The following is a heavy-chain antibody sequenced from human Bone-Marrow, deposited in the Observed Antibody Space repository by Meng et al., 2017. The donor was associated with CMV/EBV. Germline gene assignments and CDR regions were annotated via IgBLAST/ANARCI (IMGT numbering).Heavy chain of an antibody. Sequence: GESLKISCAASGFTFSSYIMNWVHQAPGKGLEWVSSISSSSSYIYYADSLKGRFTISRDNAKNSMYLQMNSLRAEDTAVYNCAREVCYDFWSGYYVDYWGQGAMVTFSS. CDR3: AREVCYDFWSGYYVDY. V-gene: IGHV3-21*01. CDR1: GFTFSSYI. CDR2: ISSSSSYI. D-gene: IGHD3-3*01. J-gene: IGHJ4*02.